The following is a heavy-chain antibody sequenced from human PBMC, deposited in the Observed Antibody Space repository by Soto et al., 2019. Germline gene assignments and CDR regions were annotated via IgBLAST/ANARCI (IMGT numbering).Heavy chain of an antibody. CDR3: ASDPYYYASGF. D-gene: IGHD3-10*01. CDR2: ISGDGTTT. V-gene: IGHV3-11*01. Sequence: GGSLRLSCAASGFRFSDHYMTWIRQAPGKGLEWVSKISGDGTTTYYADSVKGRFTVSRVNAENSVYLQMNSLRAEDTAVYYCASDPYYYASGFWGQGTLVTVSS. CDR1: GFRFSDHY. J-gene: IGHJ4*02.